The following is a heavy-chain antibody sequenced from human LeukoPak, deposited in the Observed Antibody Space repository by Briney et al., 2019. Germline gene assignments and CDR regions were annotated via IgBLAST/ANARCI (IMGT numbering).Heavy chain of an antibody. J-gene: IGHJ1*01. V-gene: IGHV3-30*09. Sequence: GGSLRLSCAASGFTFNSYNMHWVRQAPGKGLEWVAFISSDGRKTYYADSVKGRFAISRDNSKNRLYLQMNSLRAEDTAVYYCARGITMADTHVEYFHHWGQGTLVTVSS. D-gene: IGHD6-19*01. CDR2: ISSDGRKT. CDR1: GFTFNSYN. CDR3: ARGITMADTHVEYFHH.